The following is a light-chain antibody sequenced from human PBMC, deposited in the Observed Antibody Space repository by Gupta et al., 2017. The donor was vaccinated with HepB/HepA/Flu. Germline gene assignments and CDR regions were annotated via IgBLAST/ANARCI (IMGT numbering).Light chain of an antibody. CDR1: NIGSKS. CDR2: DDS. J-gene: IGLJ1*01. CDR3: KVWDDSSDYV. V-gene: IGLV3-21*02. Sequence: SYVLTQPPAVSVAPGQTARITCGGNNIGSKSVHWYQQKPGQAPVKVVYDDSDRPSEIPDRFSGSNSGNTATLIISRVEAGDEADYYCKVWDDSSDYVFGTGTKVTVL.